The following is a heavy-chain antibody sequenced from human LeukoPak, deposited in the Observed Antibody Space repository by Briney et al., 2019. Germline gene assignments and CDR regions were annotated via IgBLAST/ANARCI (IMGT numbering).Heavy chain of an antibody. CDR2: ISTSGST. CDR1: GASISSYY. Sequence: SETLSLTCTVSGASISSYYCTWIRQPAGKGLEWIGRISTSGSTDYNPSLKRRVTLSVDTSKTQFSLKLRSVTAADTAVYYCARDPGYGGFETRGWFDPWGQGTLVTVSS. V-gene: IGHV4-4*07. J-gene: IGHJ5*02. CDR3: ARDPGYGGFETRGWFDP. D-gene: IGHD5-12*01.